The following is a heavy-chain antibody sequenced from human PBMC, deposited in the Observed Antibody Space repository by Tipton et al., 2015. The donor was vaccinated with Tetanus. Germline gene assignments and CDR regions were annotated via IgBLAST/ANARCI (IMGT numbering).Heavy chain of an antibody. CDR2: ISGSGRTT. V-gene: IGHV3-23*01. CDR3: ARDPEFSDCSGGNCYAGGDY. J-gene: IGHJ4*02. D-gene: IGHD2-15*01. CDR1: GFTFSTYA. Sequence: SLRLSCAASGFTFSTYAMAWVRQAPGKGLECVSSISGSGRTTYYADSVKGRFTISRDNSKNTVYLQMNSLRVEDTAVYYCARDPEFSDCSGGNCYAGGDYWGQGTLVTVSS.